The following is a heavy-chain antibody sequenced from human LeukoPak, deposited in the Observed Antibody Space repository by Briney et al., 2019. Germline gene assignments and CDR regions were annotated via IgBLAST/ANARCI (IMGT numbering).Heavy chain of an antibody. CDR2: IIPIFGTA. Sequence: SVKVSCKASGGTFSSYAISWVRQAPGKGLDGRGGIIPIFGTANYAQKFQGRATITTDESTSTAYMELSSLRSEDTAVYYCARGFGGYSYGRSTGYFDYWGQGTLVTVSS. J-gene: IGHJ4*02. CDR1: GGTFSSYA. D-gene: IGHD5-18*01. CDR3: ARGFGGYSYGRSTGYFDY. V-gene: IGHV1-69*05.